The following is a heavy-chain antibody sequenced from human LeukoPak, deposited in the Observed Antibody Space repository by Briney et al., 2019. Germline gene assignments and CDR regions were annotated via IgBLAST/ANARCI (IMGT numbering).Heavy chain of an antibody. Sequence: GGSLRLSCAASGFTFSSYSMNWVRQAPGKGLEWVSSISSSSSYIYYADSVKGRFTISRDNAKNSLYLQMNSLRAEGTAVYYCARDRSEEIVVVPAAMLGGDYWGQGTLVTVSS. V-gene: IGHV3-21*01. D-gene: IGHD2-2*01. CDR3: ARDRSEEIVVVPAAMLGGDY. CDR1: GFTFSSYS. CDR2: ISSSSSYI. J-gene: IGHJ4*02.